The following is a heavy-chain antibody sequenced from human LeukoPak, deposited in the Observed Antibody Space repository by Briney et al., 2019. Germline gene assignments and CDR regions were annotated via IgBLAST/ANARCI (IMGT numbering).Heavy chain of an antibody. CDR3: ARDEVGAPPIDY. J-gene: IGHJ4*02. Sequence: GGSLRLSCEASGFAFSSHWMHWVRQAPGKGLVWVSNINGDGGSTGYADSVKGRFTTSRDNARNTLYLHMNSLRVEDTAVYYCARDEVGAPPIDYWGQGALVTVSS. CDR2: INGDGGST. V-gene: IGHV3-74*01. CDR1: GFAFSSHW. D-gene: IGHD1-26*01.